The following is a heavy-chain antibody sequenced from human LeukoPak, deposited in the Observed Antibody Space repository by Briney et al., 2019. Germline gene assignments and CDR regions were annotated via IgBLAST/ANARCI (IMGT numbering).Heavy chain of an antibody. CDR3: AKDTSTLHNYYMDV. J-gene: IGHJ6*03. CDR1: GFTFSSYA. V-gene: IGHV3-23*01. CDR2: ISGSGAST. Sequence: GGSLRLSCAASGFTFSSYAMSWVRQAPGKGLEWVSSISGSGASTNYADSVKGRFTISRHNSKNTLYLQMNSLRAEDTAVYYCAKDTSTLHNYYMDVWGKGTTVTVSS.